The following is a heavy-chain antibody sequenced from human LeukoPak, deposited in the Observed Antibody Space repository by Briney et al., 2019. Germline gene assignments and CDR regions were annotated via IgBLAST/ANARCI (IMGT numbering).Heavy chain of an antibody. CDR3: AKGNIAAAGWFDP. V-gene: IGHV3-7*01. CDR2: IKQDGSGK. J-gene: IGHJ5*02. CDR1: GFTFSSYW. D-gene: IGHD6-13*01. Sequence: PGGSLRLSCAASGFTFSSYWMSWVRQAPGKGLEWVANIKQDGSGKYYVDSVKGRFTISRDNAKNSLYLQMNSLRAEDTAVYYCAKGNIAAAGWFDPWGQGTLVTVSS.